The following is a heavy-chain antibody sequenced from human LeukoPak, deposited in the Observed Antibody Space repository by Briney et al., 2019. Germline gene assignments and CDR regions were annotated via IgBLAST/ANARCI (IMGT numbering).Heavy chain of an antibody. CDR1: GGSFSGYY. Sequence: PSETLSLTCAVYGGSFSGYYWSWIRQPPGKGLEWIGEINHSGSTNYNPSLKSRVTISVDTSKNQFSLKLSSVTAADTALYYCARHDGSGYSYGYSYFDYWGQGTLVTVSS. J-gene: IGHJ4*02. CDR2: INHSGST. CDR3: ARHDGSGYSYGYSYFDY. V-gene: IGHV4-34*01. D-gene: IGHD5-18*01.